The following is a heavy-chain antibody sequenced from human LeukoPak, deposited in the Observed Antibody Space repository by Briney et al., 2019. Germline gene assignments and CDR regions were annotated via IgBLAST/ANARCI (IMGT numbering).Heavy chain of an antibody. Sequence: GGSLRLSCAASGFTFSSYSMNWVRQAPGKGLEWVSSISSSSSYIYYADSVKGRFTISRDNSKNTLYLQMNSLRAEDTAVYYCAKVLVLAFDIWGQGTMVTVSS. CDR1: GFTFSSYS. D-gene: IGHD6-13*01. CDR2: ISSSSSYI. CDR3: AKVLVLAFDI. J-gene: IGHJ3*02. V-gene: IGHV3-21*04.